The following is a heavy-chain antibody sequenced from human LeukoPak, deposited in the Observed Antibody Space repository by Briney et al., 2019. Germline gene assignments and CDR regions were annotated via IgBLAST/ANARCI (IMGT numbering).Heavy chain of an antibody. V-gene: IGHV3-74*01. CDR2: INSDGRST. CDR1: GFTFSRYW. J-gene: IGHJ4*02. D-gene: IGHD3-22*01. Sequence: GGSLRLSCAASGFTFSRYWMHWVRQAPGKGLVWVSRINSDGRSTIYADSVKSRFTISRDNARNTLYLQMNSLRAEDTAVYYCTRISYDSSAYYGYWGQGTPVTVSS. CDR3: TRISYDSSAYYGY.